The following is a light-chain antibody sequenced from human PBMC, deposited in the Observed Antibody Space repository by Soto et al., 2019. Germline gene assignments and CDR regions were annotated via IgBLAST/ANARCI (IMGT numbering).Light chain of an antibody. Sequence: PGESATLSCRASRSVDQNIAWYRQSPGQPPRLLIYGASTRATGIPARFSGSGSGTDFTLTISRLEPEDFAVYYCQQYGSSGTFGQGTKVDIK. CDR3: QQYGSSGT. J-gene: IGKJ1*01. CDR1: RSVDQN. CDR2: GAS. V-gene: IGKV3-20*01.